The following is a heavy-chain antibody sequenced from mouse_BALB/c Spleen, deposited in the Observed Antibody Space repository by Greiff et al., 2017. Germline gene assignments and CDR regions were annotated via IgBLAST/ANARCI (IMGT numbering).Heavy chain of an antibody. CDR3: ARGDGNFWFAY. V-gene: IGHV3-2*02. J-gene: IGHJ3*01. D-gene: IGHD2-1*01. Sequence: EVKLVESGPGLVKPSQSLSLTCTVTGYSITSDYAWNWIRQFPGNKLEWMGYISYSGSTSYNPSLKSRISITRDTSKNQFFLQLNSVTTEDTATYYCARGDGNFWFAYWGQGTLVTVSA. CDR1: GYSITSDYA. CDR2: ISYSGST.